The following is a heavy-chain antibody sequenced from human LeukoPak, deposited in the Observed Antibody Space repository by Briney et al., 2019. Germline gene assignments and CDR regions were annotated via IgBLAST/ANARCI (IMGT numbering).Heavy chain of an antibody. CDR1: GYTLTELS. D-gene: IGHD3-3*01. CDR3: ATQTIFGVVISGYGMDV. CDR2: FDPEDGET. J-gene: IGHJ6*02. Sequence: GASVKVSCKVSGYTLTELSMHWVRQAPGKGLEWMGGFDPEDGETIYAQKFQGRVTMTEDTSTDTAYMELSSLRSEDMAVYYCATQTIFGVVISGYGMDVWGQGTTVTVSS. V-gene: IGHV1-24*01.